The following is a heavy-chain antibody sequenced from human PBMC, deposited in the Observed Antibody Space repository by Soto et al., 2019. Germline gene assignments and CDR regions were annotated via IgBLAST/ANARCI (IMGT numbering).Heavy chain of an antibody. V-gene: IGHV4-59*08. CDR1: GGSFSGYY. Sequence: SETLSLTCAVYGGSFSGYYWSWIRQPPGKGLEWIGYINDSGSTNYNPSLKSRVTISVDTSKNQFSLKLSSVTAADTAVYYCARRMYRPGYYYYMDVWGKGTTVTVSS. CDR3: ARRMYRPGYYYYMDV. D-gene: IGHD2-8*01. CDR2: INDSGST. J-gene: IGHJ6*03.